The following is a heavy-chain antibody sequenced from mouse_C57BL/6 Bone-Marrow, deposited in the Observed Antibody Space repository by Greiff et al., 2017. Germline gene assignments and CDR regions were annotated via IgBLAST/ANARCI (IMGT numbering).Heavy chain of an antibody. V-gene: IGHV1-26*01. CDR2: INPNNGGT. Sequence: EVKLMESGPELVKPGASVKISCKASGYTFTDYYMNWVKQSHGKSLEWIGDINPNNGGTSYNQKFKGKATLTVAKSSSTAYMELRSLTSEDSAVYYCARCGSSYGGFAYWGQGTLVTVSA. CDR1: GYTFTDYY. J-gene: IGHJ3*01. CDR3: ARCGSSYGGFAY. D-gene: IGHD1-1*01.